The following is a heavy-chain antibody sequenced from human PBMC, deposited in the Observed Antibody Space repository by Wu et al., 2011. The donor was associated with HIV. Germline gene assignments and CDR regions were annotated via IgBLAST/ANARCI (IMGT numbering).Heavy chain of an antibody. CDR3: ARRFGGYCSSTSCYFDY. CDR1: GYNFTIYW. Sequence: VQLVQSGAEVKKPGESLKISCKGSGYNFTIYWIGWVRQMPGKGLEWMGIIYPGDSDTRYSPSFQGQVTISADKSISTAYLQWSSLKASDTAMYYCARRFGGYCSSTSCYFDYWGQGTLVTVSS. CDR2: IYPGDSDT. J-gene: IGHJ4*02. D-gene: IGHD2-2*01. V-gene: IGHV5-51*01.